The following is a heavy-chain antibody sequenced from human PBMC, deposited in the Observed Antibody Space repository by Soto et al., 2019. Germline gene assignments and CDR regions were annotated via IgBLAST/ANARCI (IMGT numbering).Heavy chain of an antibody. J-gene: IGHJ6*02. CDR2: ISSSSSTI. V-gene: IGHV3-48*02. CDR3: ARWDGMYYYYGMDV. Sequence: HPGGSLRLSCAASGFTFSSYSMNWVRQAPGKGLEWVSYISSSSSTIYYADSVKGRFTISRDNAKNSLYLQMNSLRDEDTAVYYCARWDGMYYYYGMDVWGQGTTVTVSS. CDR1: GFTFSSYS. D-gene: IGHD1-26*01.